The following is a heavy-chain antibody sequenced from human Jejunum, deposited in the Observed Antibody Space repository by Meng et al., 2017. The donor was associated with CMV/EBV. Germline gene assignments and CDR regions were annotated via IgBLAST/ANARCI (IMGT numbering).Heavy chain of an antibody. CDR3: AKESMARNYFDY. Sequence: AASGFTFSSNWMSWVRQAPGKGLEWVANIKQDGSDKYYVDSVKGRFTISKDNAKNSLYLQMNSLRAEDTAVYYCAKESMARNYFDYWGQGTLVTVSS. CDR2: IKQDGSDK. CDR1: GFTFSSNW. V-gene: IGHV3-7*01. J-gene: IGHJ4*02. D-gene: IGHD2/OR15-2a*01.